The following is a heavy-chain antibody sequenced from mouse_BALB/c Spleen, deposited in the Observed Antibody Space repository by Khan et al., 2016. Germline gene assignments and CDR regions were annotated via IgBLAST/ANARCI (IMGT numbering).Heavy chain of an antibody. J-gene: IGHJ1*01. D-gene: IGHD1-1*01. CDR2: INTYTGEP. CDR1: GYTFTNYG. CDR3: ARRDYYGSSSWYFYV. V-gene: IGHV9-3-1*01. Sequence: QIQLVQSGPELKKPGETVKISCKASGYTFTNYGMNWVKQDPGKGLKWMGWINTYTGEPTYADDFKGRFAFSLETSASTAYLQINNLTNEATATYFCARRDYYGSSSWYFYVGGAGTTVTVSS.